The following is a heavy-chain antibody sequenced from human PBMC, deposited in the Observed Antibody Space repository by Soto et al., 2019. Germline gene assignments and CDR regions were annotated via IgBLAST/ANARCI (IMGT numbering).Heavy chain of an antibody. J-gene: IGHJ5*02. CDR3: ARVPGP. D-gene: IGHD7-27*01. CDR2: IYHSGST. CDR1: CGSSSNLGYC. Sequence: PSLTLRLTWGVVCGSSSNLGYCWSCIRQPPGKGLEWIGYIYHSGSTYYNPSLKSRVTISVDRSKNQFSLKLSSVTAADTAVYYCARVPGPWGQGTLVPVSS. V-gene: IGHV4-30-2*01.